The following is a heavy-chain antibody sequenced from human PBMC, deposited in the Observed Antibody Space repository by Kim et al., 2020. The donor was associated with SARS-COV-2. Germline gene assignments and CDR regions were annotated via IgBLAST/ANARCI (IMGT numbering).Heavy chain of an antibody. CDR3: ARGGYDYGGFFDY. V-gene: IGHV4-39*07. D-gene: IGHD4-17*01. J-gene: IGHJ4*02. Sequence: IPSLKSRGTISVDTSKNQFSRKLSSVTAADTAVYYCARGGYDYGGFFDYWGQGTLVTVSS.